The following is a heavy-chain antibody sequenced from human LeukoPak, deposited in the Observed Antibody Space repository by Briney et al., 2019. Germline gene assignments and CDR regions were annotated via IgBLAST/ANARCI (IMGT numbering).Heavy chain of an antibody. CDR3: ARDAMVVTAISTEPHDAFDI. CDR2: ISYDGSNK. J-gene: IGHJ3*02. Sequence: GRSLRLSCAASGFTFSSYGMHWVRQAPGKGLEWVAVISYDGSNKYYADSVKGRFTISRDNSKNTLYLQMNSLRAEDTAVYYCARDAMVVTAISTEPHDAFDIWGQGTMVTVSS. D-gene: IGHD2-21*02. V-gene: IGHV3-30*03. CDR1: GFTFSSYG.